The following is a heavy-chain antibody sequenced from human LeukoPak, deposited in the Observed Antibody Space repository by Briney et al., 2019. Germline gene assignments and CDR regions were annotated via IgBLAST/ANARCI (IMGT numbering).Heavy chain of an antibody. CDR3: ARLDYDILTALDY. Sequence: SETLSLTCTVSGGSISSGGYYWSWIRQHPGKGLEWIGYIYYSGSTYYNPSLKSRVTISVDTSKNQFSLKLSSVTAADTAVCYCARLDYDILTALDYWGQGTLVTVSS. J-gene: IGHJ4*02. CDR1: GGSISSGGYY. CDR2: IYYSGST. D-gene: IGHD3-9*01. V-gene: IGHV4-31*03.